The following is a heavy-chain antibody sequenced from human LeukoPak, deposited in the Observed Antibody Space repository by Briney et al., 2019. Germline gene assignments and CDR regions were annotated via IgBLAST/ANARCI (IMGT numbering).Heavy chain of an antibody. CDR1: GYTFTSYG. V-gene: IGHV1-18*01. Sequence: ASVKVSCKASGYTFTSYGISWVRQAPGQGLEWMGWISAYNGNTNYAQKLQGRVTMTTDTSTSTAYMELRSLRSEDTAVYYCARAAYNWNAGSYFDYWGQGTLVTVSS. CDR3: ARAAYNWNAGSYFDY. CDR2: ISAYNGNT. D-gene: IGHD1-1*01. J-gene: IGHJ4*02.